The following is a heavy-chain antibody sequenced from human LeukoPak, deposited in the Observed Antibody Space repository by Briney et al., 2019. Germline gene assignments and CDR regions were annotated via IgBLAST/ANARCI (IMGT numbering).Heavy chain of an antibody. D-gene: IGHD1-26*01. CDR2: ISGNDGST. CDR1: EFSVSTYG. J-gene: IGHJ5*02. CDR3: AKGRGMRILEWELS. V-gene: IGHV3-23*01. Sequence: GGSLRLSCSASEFSVSTYGMNWVRQAPGRGLEWVSTISGNDGSTYYAESVKGRFTISRDDSKNTLYLQMNSLRAEDTAVYYCAKGRGMRILEWELSWGQGTLVTVSS.